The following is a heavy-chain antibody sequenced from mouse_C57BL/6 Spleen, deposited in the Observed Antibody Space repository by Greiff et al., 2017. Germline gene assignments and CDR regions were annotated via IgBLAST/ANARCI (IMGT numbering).Heavy chain of an antibody. CDR3: ARKAGSVGFDY. CDR1: GYTFTDYY. J-gene: IGHJ2*01. V-gene: IGHV1-19*01. CDR2: INPYNGGT. Sequence: VQLQQSGPVLVKPGASVKMSCKASGYTFTDYYMNWVKQSHGKSLEWIGVINPYNGGTSYNQKFKGKATLTVDKSSSTAYMELNSLTSEDAAVYYCARKAGSVGFDYWGQGTTLTVSS. D-gene: IGHD3-1*01.